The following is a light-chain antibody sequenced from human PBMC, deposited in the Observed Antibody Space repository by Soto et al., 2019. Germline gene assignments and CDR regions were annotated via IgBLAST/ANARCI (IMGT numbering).Light chain of an antibody. V-gene: IGKV3-11*01. CDR3: QQRINWPIRT. CDR2: DAS. CDR1: QSVSTY. J-gene: IGKJ4*01. Sequence: EIVLTQSLATLSLSPGERATLSCRASQSVSTYLAWYQQKPGQAPRLLIYDASNRATGIPAKFSGSGSGTDFTLTISSLEPEDFAVYYCQQRINWPIRTFCGGTKVDIK.